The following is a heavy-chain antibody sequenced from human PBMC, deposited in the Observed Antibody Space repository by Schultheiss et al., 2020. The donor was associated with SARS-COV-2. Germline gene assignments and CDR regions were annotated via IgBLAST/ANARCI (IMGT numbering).Heavy chain of an antibody. V-gene: IGHV4-4*07. Sequence: SETLSITCTVSGGSISSYYWSWIRQPAGKGLEWIGRIYTSWSTNYNPSLKSRVTISVDTSKNQFSLKLSSVNAENTAVYYCARYCSGGSCYSAYWGQGTLVTVSS. D-gene: IGHD2-15*01. J-gene: IGHJ4*02. CDR3: ARYCSGGSCYSAY. CDR2: IYTSWST. CDR1: GGSISSYY.